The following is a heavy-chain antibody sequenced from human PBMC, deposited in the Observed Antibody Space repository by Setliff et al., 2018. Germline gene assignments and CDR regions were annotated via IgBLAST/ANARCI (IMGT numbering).Heavy chain of an antibody. D-gene: IGHD3-10*02. CDR3: ARVSGCLYVDV. J-gene: IGHJ6*03. CDR2: IYTSWST. V-gene: IGHV4-61*09. Sequence: PSQTLSLTCSFSGGSISSRTYYWSWIRQPAGKGLEWIGHIYTSWSTNYNPSLKSRVTMSVDTTKNQFSLKLTSVTAADTAVYYCARVSGCLYVDVWGKGTTVTVSS. CDR1: GGSISSRTYY.